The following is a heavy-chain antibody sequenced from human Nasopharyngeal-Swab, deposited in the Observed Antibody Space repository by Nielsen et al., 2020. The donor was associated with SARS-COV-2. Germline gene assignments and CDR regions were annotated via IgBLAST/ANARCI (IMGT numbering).Heavy chain of an antibody. J-gene: IGHJ6*02. CDR2: ISTSGTTT. V-gene: IGHV3-11*01. CDR3: AREKGYQVLLDYYYHGLDV. Sequence: GGSLRLSCVASGFTFSDYYMAWIRQAPGKGLGWVSYISTSGTTTDSADSVKGRFTISRDNANNLLYLQMSSLKGEDKAVYFCAREKGYQVLLDYYYHGLDVWGHGTAVTVSS. CDR1: GFTFSDYY. D-gene: IGHD3-10*01.